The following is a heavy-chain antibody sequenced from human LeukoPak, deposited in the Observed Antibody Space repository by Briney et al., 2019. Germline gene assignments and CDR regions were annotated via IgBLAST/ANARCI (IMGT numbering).Heavy chain of an antibody. J-gene: IGHJ5*02. CDR1: GDSITSSSYY. D-gene: IGHD3-9*01. V-gene: IGHV4-39*02. CDR3: ARMSVLRYFDGQPTGWFDP. Sequence: PSETLSLTCAVSGDSITSSSYYWGWIRQPPGKGLEWIGSSYYTGTTYYNPSLKSRVTISVDTSRNDFSLRLTSVTAADTAFYYCARMSVLRYFDGQPTGWFDPWGQGTQVTVSP. CDR2: SYYTGTT.